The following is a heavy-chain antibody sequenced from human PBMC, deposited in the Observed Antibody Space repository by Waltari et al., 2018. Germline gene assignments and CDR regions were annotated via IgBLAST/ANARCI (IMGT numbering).Heavy chain of an antibody. Sequence: QVQLVQSGAEVKKPGASVKVSCKASGYTFTSYGISWVRQAPGQGLEWMGWISAYNGNTNYAQKRQGRVTMTTDTSTSTAYMELRSLRSDDTAVYYCARDLSLVDYDFWSGYYRSFDYWGQGTLVTVSS. J-gene: IGHJ4*02. CDR2: ISAYNGNT. CDR1: GYTFTSYG. V-gene: IGHV1-18*01. D-gene: IGHD3-3*01. CDR3: ARDLSLVDYDFWSGYYRSFDY.